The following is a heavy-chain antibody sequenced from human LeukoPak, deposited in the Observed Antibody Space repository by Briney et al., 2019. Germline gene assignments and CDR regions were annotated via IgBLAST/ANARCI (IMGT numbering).Heavy chain of an antibody. CDR3: ANALVGAFDY. V-gene: IGHV3-23*01. Sequence: GGSLRLSCAASGFTFSSYGMSWVRQAPGKGLEWVSAISGSGGSTYYADSVKGRFTTSRDNSKNTLYLQMNSLRAEDTAVYYCANALVGAFDYWGQGTLVTVSS. D-gene: IGHD1-26*01. CDR2: ISGSGGST. CDR1: GFTFSSYG. J-gene: IGHJ4*02.